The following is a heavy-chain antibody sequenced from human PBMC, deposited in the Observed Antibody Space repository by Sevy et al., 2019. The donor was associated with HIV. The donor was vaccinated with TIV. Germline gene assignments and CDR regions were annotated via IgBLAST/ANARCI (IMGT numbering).Heavy chain of an antibody. CDR1: GYTFTGYY. V-gene: IGHV1-2*06. Sequence: ASVKVSCKASGYTFTGYYMHWVRQAPGQGLEWMGRINPNSGGINYAQKFQCRVTMTRDTSISTAYMELSRLRSDDTAVYYCARAARVAARRVDAFDIWGQGTMVTVSS. CDR2: INPNSGGI. CDR3: ARAARVAARRVDAFDI. J-gene: IGHJ3*02. D-gene: IGHD6-6*01.